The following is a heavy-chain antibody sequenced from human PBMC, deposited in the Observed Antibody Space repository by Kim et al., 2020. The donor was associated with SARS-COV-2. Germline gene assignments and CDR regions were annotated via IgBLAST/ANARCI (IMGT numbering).Heavy chain of an antibody. CDR3: ARDRERTFDI. J-gene: IGHJ3*02. CDR1: GYTFTSNV. V-gene: IGHV1-3*01. Sequence: ASVKVSCKASGYTFTSNVKHWVRQASGQRLEWVGYVNVATGSSRYSQKFQDRVTITRDTSASIAYMELSSLTSEDTAVYYCARDRERTFDIWGQGTMVTV. CDR2: VNVATGSS.